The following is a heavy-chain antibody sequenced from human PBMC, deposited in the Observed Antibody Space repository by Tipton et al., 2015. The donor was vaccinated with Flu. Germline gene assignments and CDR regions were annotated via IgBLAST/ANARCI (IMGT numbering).Heavy chain of an antibody. J-gene: IGHJ4*02. CDR2: IFHTGTT. Sequence: TLSLTCTVSGDSIRSDYYWGWIRQPPGKGLEWIGNIFHTGTTYYNPSLKGRVTLSVDTSKNQFSLKLSSVTAADTAVYYCARVRSSSWAGAFDDWGQGTLVTVSS. D-gene: IGHD6-13*01. CDR3: ARVRSSSWAGAFDD. V-gene: IGHV4-38-2*02. CDR1: GDSIRSDYY.